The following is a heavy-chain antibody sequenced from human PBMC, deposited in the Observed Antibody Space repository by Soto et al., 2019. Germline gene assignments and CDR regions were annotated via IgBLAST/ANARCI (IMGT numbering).Heavy chain of an antibody. CDR2: IYSGGAI. V-gene: IGHV3-66*01. CDR1: GLTVSSNY. D-gene: IGHD1-26*01. CDR3: ARDFCLDATAYYDMDA. J-gene: IGHJ6*02. Sequence: PGGSLRLSCAACGLTVSSNYMSWVRQTPGKGLEWVSLIYSGGAIVYADSVMGRFTVSRDNSRNTMFLQMNSLRAEDTAVYFCARDFCLDATAYYDMDAWGQGTTLPISS.